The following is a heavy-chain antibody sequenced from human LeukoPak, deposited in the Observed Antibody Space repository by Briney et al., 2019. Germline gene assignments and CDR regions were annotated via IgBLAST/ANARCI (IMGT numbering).Heavy chain of an antibody. J-gene: IGHJ5*02. CDR3: ASSTYYYDSSGFPS. D-gene: IGHD3-22*01. CDR2: IYTSGST. CDR1: GGSISSYY. V-gene: IGHV4-4*07. Sequence: SETLSLTCTVSGGSISSYYWSWIRQPARKGLEWIGRIYTSGSTNYNPSLKSRVTMSVDTSKNKFSLKLSSVTAADTAVYYCASSTYYYDSSGFPSWGQGTRVTVSS.